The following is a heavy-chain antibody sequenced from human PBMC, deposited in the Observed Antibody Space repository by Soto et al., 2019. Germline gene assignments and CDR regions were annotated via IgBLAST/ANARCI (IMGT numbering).Heavy chain of an antibody. Sequence: GESLKISCAASGFTFDDYAMHWVRQAPGKGLEWVSLISGDGGSTYYADSVKGRFTISRDNSKNSLYLQMNSLRTEDTALYYCAKGGLNYYDSSGYHDAFDIWGQGTMVTVSS. V-gene: IGHV3-43*02. D-gene: IGHD3-22*01. CDR2: ISGDGGST. CDR3: AKGGLNYYDSSGYHDAFDI. J-gene: IGHJ3*02. CDR1: GFTFDDYA.